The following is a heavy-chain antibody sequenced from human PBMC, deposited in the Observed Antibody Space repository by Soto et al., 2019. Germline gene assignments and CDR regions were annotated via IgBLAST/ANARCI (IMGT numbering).Heavy chain of an antibody. V-gene: IGHV4-59*08. CDR1: GGSISSYY. Sequence: SETLSLTCTVSGGSISSYYWSWIRQPPGKGLEWIGYIYYSGSTNYNPSLKSRVTISIDTSRNQFSLKLNSVTAADTAVYYCAGLGGYYQAFDQWGQGSLVTVSS. J-gene: IGHJ4*02. CDR2: IYYSGST. CDR3: AGLGGYYQAFDQ. D-gene: IGHD2-21*02.